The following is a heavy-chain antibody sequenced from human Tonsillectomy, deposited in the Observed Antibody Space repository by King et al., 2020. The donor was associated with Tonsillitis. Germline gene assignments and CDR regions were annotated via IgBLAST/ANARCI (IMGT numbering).Heavy chain of an antibody. CDR2: ISGSGGST. Sequence: VQLVESGGGLVQPGGSLRLSCAASGFTFSSYAMSWVRQAPGKGLEWVSGISGSGGSTYYADSVKGRFTISRDNSNNTLYLHMSSLRAEDTALYYCAKAGRGYGSGGFTTDFEHWGQGTLVTVSS. CDR3: AKAGRGYGSGGFTTDFEH. D-gene: IGHD3-10*01. J-gene: IGHJ4*02. V-gene: IGHV3-23*04. CDR1: GFTFSSYA.